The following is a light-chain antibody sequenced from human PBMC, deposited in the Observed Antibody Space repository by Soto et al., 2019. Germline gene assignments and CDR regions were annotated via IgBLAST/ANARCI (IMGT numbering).Light chain of an antibody. CDR3: QYYNNWLAT. CDR1: QTISNT. J-gene: IGKJ4*01. V-gene: IGKV3-15*01. Sequence: MWQSPAALSVSKGDKVSLSCRANQTISNTLAWYQQKPGQAPRLLIYAASTRATGVSARFSGSGSGTEFTLTISSLQSEDFTIYYCQYYNNWLATFGGGTMV. CDR2: AAS.